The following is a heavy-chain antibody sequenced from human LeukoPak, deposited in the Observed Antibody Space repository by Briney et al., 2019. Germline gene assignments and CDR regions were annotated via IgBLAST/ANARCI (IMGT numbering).Heavy chain of an antibody. J-gene: IGHJ6*03. D-gene: IGHD6-19*01. V-gene: IGHV1-18*01. CDR1: GYTFTDYH. Sequence: ASVKVSCKASGYTFTDYHVHWVRQAPGQGLEWMGWISAYNGNTNYAQKLQGRVTMTTDTSTSTAYMELRSLRSDDTAVYYCARDVSYSSGWESYYYYYYMDVWGKGTTVTVSS. CDR2: ISAYNGNT. CDR3: ARDVSYSSGWESYYYYYYMDV.